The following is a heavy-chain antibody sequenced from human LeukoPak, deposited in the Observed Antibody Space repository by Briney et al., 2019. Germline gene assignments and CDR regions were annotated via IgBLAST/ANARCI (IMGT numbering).Heavy chain of an antibody. CDR1: GFTFSSYS. CDR2: VKHDGSEK. CDR3: ASTNTFDY. V-gene: IGHV3-7*02. Sequence: GGSLRLSCAASGFTFSSYSMSWVRQAPGKGLEWVANVKHDGSEKNYVDSVKGRFTISRDNAKNSLYLQLNSLRAEDTAVYYCASTNTFDYWGQGTLVTVSS. J-gene: IGHJ4*02.